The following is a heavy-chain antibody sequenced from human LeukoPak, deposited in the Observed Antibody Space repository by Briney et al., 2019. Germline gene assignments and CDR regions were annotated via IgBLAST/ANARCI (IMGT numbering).Heavy chain of an antibody. CDR3: ATSGGSNWFFDY. J-gene: IGHJ4*02. Sequence: GGSLRLSCAASGFTFSSYGMHWVRQGPGKGLEWVSLIYSDGSTFYADSVKGRFTISRDNSKNTLYLQMNSLRAEDTAVYYCATSGGSNWFFDYWGQGTLVTVSS. D-gene: IGHD6-13*01. V-gene: IGHV3-53*01. CDR2: IYSDGST. CDR1: GFTFSSYG.